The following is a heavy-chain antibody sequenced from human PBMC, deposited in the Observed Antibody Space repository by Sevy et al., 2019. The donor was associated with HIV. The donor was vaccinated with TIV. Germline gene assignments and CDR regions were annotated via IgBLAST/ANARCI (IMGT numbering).Heavy chain of an antibody. CDR1: GGSINSYY. V-gene: IGHV4-59*01. J-gene: IGHJ4*02. CDR2: IYYSGST. CDR3: AILVGATGQVDY. D-gene: IGHD1-26*01. Sequence: SETLSLTCTVSGGSINSYYWSWIRQPPGKGLEWIGYIYYSGSTNYNPSLKSRVTISVDTSKNQFSLKLSSVTAADTAVYYCAILVGATGQVDYWGQGTLVTVSS.